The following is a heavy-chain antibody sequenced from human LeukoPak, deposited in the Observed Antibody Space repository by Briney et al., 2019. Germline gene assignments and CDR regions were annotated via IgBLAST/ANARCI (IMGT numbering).Heavy chain of an antibody. Sequence: GRSLRLSCAASGFTFSSYGMHWVRQAPGKGLEWVAVIWYDGRNKFYADSVKGRFTISSDTSKNTLYLQMNSLRAEDTAVYYCARDLSPVVRASPMGYWGQGTLVTVSS. D-gene: IGHD3-10*01. V-gene: IGHV3-30*19. J-gene: IGHJ4*02. CDR1: GFTFSSYG. CDR3: ARDLSPVVRASPMGY. CDR2: IWYDGRNK.